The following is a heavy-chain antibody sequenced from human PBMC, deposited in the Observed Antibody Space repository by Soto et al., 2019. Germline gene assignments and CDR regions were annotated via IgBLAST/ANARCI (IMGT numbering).Heavy chain of an antibody. CDR1: GYTFTGYY. V-gene: IGHV1-2*02. CDR2: INPNSGGT. J-gene: IGHJ5*02. D-gene: IGHD1-26*01. Sequence: ASVKVSCKASGYTFTGYYMHWVRQAPGQGLEWMGWINPNSGGTNYAQKFQGRVTMTRDTSISTAYMELSRLRSDDTAVYYCARDQWELLNWFDPWGQGTLVTVS. CDR3: ARDQWELLNWFDP.